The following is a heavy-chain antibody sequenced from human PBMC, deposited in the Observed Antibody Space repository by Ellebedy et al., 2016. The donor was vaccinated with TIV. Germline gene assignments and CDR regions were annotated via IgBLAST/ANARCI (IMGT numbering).Heavy chain of an antibody. Sequence: GESLKISCVASGFTFSNYNMNWVRQPPGKGLEWVSSIRSTGSDQYYAESARGRFTISRDNAQNSLFLQMNSQRAEDTAVYYCARGWSTPDSWGQGTLVIVSS. V-gene: IGHV3-21*01. D-gene: IGHD2-15*01. CDR1: GFTFSNYN. J-gene: IGHJ4*02. CDR3: ARGWSTPDS. CDR2: IRSTGSDQ.